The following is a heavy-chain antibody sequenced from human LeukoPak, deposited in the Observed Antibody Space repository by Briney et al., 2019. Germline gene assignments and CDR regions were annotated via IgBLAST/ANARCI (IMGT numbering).Heavy chain of an antibody. CDR2: ISGSGGST. CDR3: AKGACSGGSCYSSRDYYYGMDV. V-gene: IGHV3-23*01. Sequence: GGSLRLSCAASGFTFSSYAMSWVRQAPGKGLEWVSAISGSGGSTYYADFVKGRFTISRDNSKNTLYLQMNSLRAEDAAVYYCAKGACSGGSCYSSRDYYYGMDVWGQGTTVTVSS. D-gene: IGHD2-15*01. CDR1: GFTFSSYA. J-gene: IGHJ6*02.